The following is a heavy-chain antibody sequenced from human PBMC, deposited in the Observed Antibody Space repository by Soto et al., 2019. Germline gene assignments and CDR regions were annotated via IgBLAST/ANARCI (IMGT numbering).Heavy chain of an antibody. J-gene: IGHJ2*01. CDR1: GFTFSSYS. V-gene: IGHV3-48*02. CDR2: ISSSSSTI. D-gene: IGHD6-19*01. CDR3: ARDSSGWYWYFDL. Sequence: EVQLVESGGGLVQPGGSLRLSCVASGFTFSSYSMHWVRQAPGKGLEWVSYISSSSSTIAYADSVKGRFTISRDNAKNSLYLQLNSLRDEDTAVYYCARDSSGWYWYFDLWGRGTLVTVSS.